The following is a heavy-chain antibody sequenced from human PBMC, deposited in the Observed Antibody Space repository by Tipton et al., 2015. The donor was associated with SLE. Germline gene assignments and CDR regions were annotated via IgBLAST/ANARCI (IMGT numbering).Heavy chain of an antibody. V-gene: IGHV4-61*09. CDR2: ISTGGRT. CDR1: GASISVNNSY. J-gene: IGHJ3*02. CDR3: ATVGDVVHQGVLGI. Sequence: TLSLTCTVSGASISVNNSYWAWVRQPAGQALECIGHISTGGRTNYNPSLMSRVTISVDTSKNQFSLRLSAVTAADTAVYYCATVGDVVHQGVLGIWGRGTVVPVSS. D-gene: IGHD3-16*01.